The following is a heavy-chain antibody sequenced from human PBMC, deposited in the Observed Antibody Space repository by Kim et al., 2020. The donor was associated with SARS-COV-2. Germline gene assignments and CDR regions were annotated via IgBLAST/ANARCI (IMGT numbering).Heavy chain of an antibody. J-gene: IGHJ4*02. CDR2: IIPIFGTA. CDR1: GGTFSSYA. V-gene: IGHV1-69*13. Sequence: SVKVSCKASGGTFSSYAISWARQAPGQGLEWMGGIIPIFGTANYAQKFQGRVTITADESTSTAYMALSSLRSEDTAVYYCARARYYYDSSGYYYPAFDYWGQGTLVTVSS. CDR3: ARARYYYDSSGYYYPAFDY. D-gene: IGHD3-22*01.